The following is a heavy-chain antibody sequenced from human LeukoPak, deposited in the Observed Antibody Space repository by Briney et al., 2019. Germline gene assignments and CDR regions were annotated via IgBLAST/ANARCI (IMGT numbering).Heavy chain of an antibody. Sequence: SETLSLTCAVYGGSFSGYYWSWVRQPPGKGLEWIGEINHSGSTNDNPSLKSRVTISVDTSKNQFSLKLSSVTAADTAVYYCARRIAAAGRLNYHYMDVWGKGNTVTVSS. CDR1: GGSFSGYY. CDR3: ARRIAAAGRLNYHYMDV. CDR2: INHSGST. D-gene: IGHD6-13*01. V-gene: IGHV4-34*01. J-gene: IGHJ6*03.